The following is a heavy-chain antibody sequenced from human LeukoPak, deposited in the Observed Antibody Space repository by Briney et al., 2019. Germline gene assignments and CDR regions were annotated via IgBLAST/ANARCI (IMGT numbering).Heavy chain of an antibody. CDR1: GGSFSGFY. V-gene: IGHV4-34*01. Sequence: SETLSLTCAVYGGSFSGFYWSWVRQPPGKGLEWIGEINHSGSTHYNPSFKSRVTILVDTSRNQFSLKLTSVTAADTAVYYWARGPDWGSHFACFDPWGQGTLVTVSS. CDR2: INHSGST. D-gene: IGHD3-16*01. CDR3: ARGPDWGSHFACFDP. J-gene: IGHJ5*02.